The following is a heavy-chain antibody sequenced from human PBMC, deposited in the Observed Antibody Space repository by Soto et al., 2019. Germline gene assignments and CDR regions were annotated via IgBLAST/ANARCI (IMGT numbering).Heavy chain of an antibody. CDR2: IIPILGIA. J-gene: IGHJ1*01. Sequence: SVKVSCKASGGTFSSYTISWVRQAPGQGLEWMGRIIPILGIANYAQKFQGRVTITADKSTSTAYMELSSLRSEDTAVYYCARGIVVVPAALEYFQHWGQGTLVTVSS. CDR1: GGTFSSYT. V-gene: IGHV1-69*02. CDR3: ARGIVVVPAALEYFQH. D-gene: IGHD2-2*01.